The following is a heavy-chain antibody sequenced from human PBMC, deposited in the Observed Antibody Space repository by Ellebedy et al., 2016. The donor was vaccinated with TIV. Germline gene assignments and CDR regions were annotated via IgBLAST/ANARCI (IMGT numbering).Heavy chain of an antibody. Sequence: ASVKVSCXASGYTFTGYYMHWVRQAPGQGLEWMGWINPNSGGTNYAQKFQGWVTMTRDTSISTAYMELSRLRSDDTAVYYCARDLRYIRGVYYGMDVWGQGTTVTVSS. J-gene: IGHJ6*02. V-gene: IGHV1-2*04. CDR1: GYTFTGYY. D-gene: IGHD1-1*01. CDR3: ARDLRYIRGVYYGMDV. CDR2: INPNSGGT.